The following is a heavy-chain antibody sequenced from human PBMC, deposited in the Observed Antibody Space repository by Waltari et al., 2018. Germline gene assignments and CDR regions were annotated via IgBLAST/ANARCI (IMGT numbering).Heavy chain of an antibody. CDR3: ARELTNYDFWSGYYTGIET. CDR2: IYTSGST. V-gene: IGHV4-4*07. CDR1: GGSISSYY. J-gene: IGHJ5*02. D-gene: IGHD3-3*01. Sequence: QVQLQESGPGLVKPSETLSLTCTVSGGSISSYYWSWIRQPARKGLEWIGRIYTSGSTNYNPSLKSRVTMSVDTSKNQFSLKLSSVTAADTAVYYCARELTNYDFWSGYYTGIETWGQGTLVTVSS.